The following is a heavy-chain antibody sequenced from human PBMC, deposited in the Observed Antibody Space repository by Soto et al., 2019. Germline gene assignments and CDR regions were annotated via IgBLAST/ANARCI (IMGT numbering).Heavy chain of an antibody. J-gene: IGHJ4*02. Sequence: GGSLRLSCAAYGFTFADFRMIWVRQAPGKGLEWVSFISSGGSYIYYADSVKGRFTISRDNSKNSLYLQMNSLRAEDTAVYYCARGHDYWGQGTLVTVSS. CDR3: ARGHDY. V-gene: IGHV3-21*01. CDR2: ISSGGSYI. CDR1: GFTFADFR.